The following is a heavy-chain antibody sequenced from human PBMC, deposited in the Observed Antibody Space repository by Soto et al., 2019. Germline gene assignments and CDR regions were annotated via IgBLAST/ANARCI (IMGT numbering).Heavy chain of an antibody. CDR2: ISVNNGNT. V-gene: IGHV1-18*01. CDR3: ARYGSYDSSDLWVGDSALDI. J-gene: IGHJ3*02. CDR1: GSTLTSYG. Sequence: QVHLVQSGLEVKKPGASVSVSCRASGSTLTSYGISWVRQAPGQGFEWMGWISVNNGNTQYAQEFKGRVSMTTVTSTATVYMVLRSLRSDDTAVYYCARYGSYDSSDLWVGDSALDIWGQGTMVTVSS. D-gene: IGHD3-22*01.